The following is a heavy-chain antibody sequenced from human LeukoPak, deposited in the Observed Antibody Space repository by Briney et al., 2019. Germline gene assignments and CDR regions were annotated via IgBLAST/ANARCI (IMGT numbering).Heavy chain of an antibody. CDR1: GFTFSSYW. V-gene: IGHV3-7*01. J-gene: IGHJ4*02. D-gene: IGHD3-9*01. CDR3: ARAHYDILTGYYFDY. CDR2: IKQDGSEK. Sequence: GGSLRLSCAASGFTFSSYWMSWVRQAPGKGLEWVANIKQDGSEKYHVDSVKGRFIISRDNAKNSLYLQMNSLRAEDTAVYYCARAHYDILTGYYFDYWGQGTVVTVSS.